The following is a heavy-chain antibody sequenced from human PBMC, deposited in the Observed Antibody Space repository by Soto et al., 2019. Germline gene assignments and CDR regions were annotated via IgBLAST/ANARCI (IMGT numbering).Heavy chain of an antibody. V-gene: IGHV1-18*01. CDR2: ISAYNGNT. Sequence: QVQLVQSGAEVKKPGASVKVSCKASGYTFTSYGISWVRQAPGQGLEWMGWISAYNGNTNYAQKLQGRVTMTTDTSTSTAYMELRSLRPDETDVYYCARDLGGDCSGGSCGLYNWFDPWGQGTLVTVSS. D-gene: IGHD2-15*01. J-gene: IGHJ5*02. CDR1: GYTFTSYG. CDR3: ARDLGGDCSGGSCGLYNWFDP.